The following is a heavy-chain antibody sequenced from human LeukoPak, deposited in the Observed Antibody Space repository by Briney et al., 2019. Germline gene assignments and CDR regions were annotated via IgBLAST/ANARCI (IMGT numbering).Heavy chain of an antibody. V-gene: IGHV4-59*12. J-gene: IGHJ3*02. CDR1: GGSISSYY. CDR2: IYYSGST. Sequence: TSETLSLTCTVSGGSISSYYWSWIRQPPGKGLEWIGYIYYSGSTNYNPSLKSRVTISVDTSKNQFSLKLSSVTAADTAVYYCARDAMIVVVDAFDIWGQGTMVTVSS. CDR3: ARDAMIVVVDAFDI. D-gene: IGHD3-22*01.